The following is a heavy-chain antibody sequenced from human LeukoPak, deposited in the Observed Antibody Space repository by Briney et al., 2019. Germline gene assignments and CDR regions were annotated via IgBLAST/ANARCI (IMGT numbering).Heavy chain of an antibody. D-gene: IGHD3-10*01. CDR3: ASSGRGYYFDY. CDR2: IKQDGSEK. CDR1: GFTFSSYW. Sequence: GGSLRLSCAASGFTFSSYWMSWVRQALGKGLEWVANIKQDGSEKYYVDSVKGRFTISRDNAKNSLYLQMNSLRAEDTAVYYCASSGRGYYFDYWGQGTLVTVSS. J-gene: IGHJ4*02. V-gene: IGHV3-7*01.